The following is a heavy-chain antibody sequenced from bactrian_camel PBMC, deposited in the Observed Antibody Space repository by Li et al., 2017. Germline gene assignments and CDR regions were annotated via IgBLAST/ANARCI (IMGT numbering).Heavy chain of an antibody. CDR3: TTRPGVSWGGGYNY. CDR1: GFTFSSYW. Sequence: QLVESGGGLVQPGGSLRLPCAASGFTFSSYWMYWVRQAPGKGLEWVSTINSGGGTTYYADLVKGRFAISRDNAQNTVYLRMNSLKSEDTALYYCTTRPGVSWGGGYNYWGQGTQVTVS. CDR2: INSGGGTT. V-gene: IGHV3S25*01. J-gene: IGHJ4*01. D-gene: IGHD5*01.